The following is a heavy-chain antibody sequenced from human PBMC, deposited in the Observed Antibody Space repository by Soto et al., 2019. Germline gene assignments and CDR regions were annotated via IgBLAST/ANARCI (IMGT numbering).Heavy chain of an antibody. J-gene: IGHJ4*02. CDR2: INAGNGNT. Sequence: GASVKVSCKASGYTFTSYAMHWVCQAPGQRLEWMGWINAGNGNTKYSQRFQGRVTITRDTSASTAYMELSSLRSEDTAVYYCARDLWSGWYYFDYWGQGTLVTVS. D-gene: IGHD6-19*01. CDR1: GYTFTSYA. CDR3: ARDLWSGWYYFDY. V-gene: IGHV1-3*01.